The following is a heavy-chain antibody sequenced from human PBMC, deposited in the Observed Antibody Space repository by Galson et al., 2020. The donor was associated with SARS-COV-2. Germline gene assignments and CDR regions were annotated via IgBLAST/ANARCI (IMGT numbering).Heavy chain of an antibody. V-gene: IGHV7-4-1*02. D-gene: IGHD2-15*01. Sequence: ASVKVSCKASGYTFTSYAMNWVRQAPGQGLEWMGWINTNTGNPTYAQGFTGRFVFSLDTSVSTAYLQISSLKAEDTAVYYCARANVVVAATDYYYYGMAVWGQGTTVTVSS. CDR3: ARANVVVAATDYYYYGMAV. CDR2: INTNTGNP. J-gene: IGHJ6*02. CDR1: GYTFTSYA.